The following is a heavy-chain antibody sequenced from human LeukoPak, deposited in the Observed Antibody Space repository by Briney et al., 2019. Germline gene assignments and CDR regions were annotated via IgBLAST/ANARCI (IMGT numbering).Heavy chain of an antibody. CDR3: ARFAQVGSSSWYGSIDY. CDR1: GYTFTMYY. J-gene: IGHJ4*02. D-gene: IGHD6-13*01. Sequence: SVKVSCKASGYTFTMYYIHWVRQAPGQGLEWMGRIIPILGIANYAQKFQGRVTITADKSTSTAYMELSSLRSEDTAVYYCARFAQVGSSSWYGSIDYWGQGTLVTVSS. CDR2: IIPILGIA. V-gene: IGHV1-69*02.